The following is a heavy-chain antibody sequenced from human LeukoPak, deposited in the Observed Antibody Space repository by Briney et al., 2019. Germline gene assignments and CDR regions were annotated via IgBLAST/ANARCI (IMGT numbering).Heavy chain of an antibody. D-gene: IGHD2-15*01. V-gene: IGHV1-46*01. Sequence: ASVKVSCKASGYTFTTYHMHWVRQAPGQGLEWMGMINTRDGNTNYAQKFQGRVTMTRDTSTSTVYMELSSLRSEDTAVYYCATERGGGTWFDPWGQGTLVTVSS. CDR2: INTRDGNT. CDR1: GYTFTTYH. J-gene: IGHJ5*02. CDR3: ATERGGGTWFDP.